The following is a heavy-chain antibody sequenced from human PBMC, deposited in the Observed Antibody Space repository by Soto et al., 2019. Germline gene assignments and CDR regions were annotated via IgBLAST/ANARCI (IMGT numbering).Heavy chain of an antibody. CDR2: ISGSGGST. J-gene: IGHJ4*02. D-gene: IGHD3-3*01. Sequence: GGSLRLSCAASGFTFSSYAMSWVRQAPGKGLEWVSGISGSGGSTYYADSVKGRFTISRDNSKNTLYLQMNSLRAEDTAVYYCATSDFWSRKPDYWGQGTLVTVSS. CDR3: ATSDFWSRKPDY. CDR1: GFTFSSYA. V-gene: IGHV3-23*01.